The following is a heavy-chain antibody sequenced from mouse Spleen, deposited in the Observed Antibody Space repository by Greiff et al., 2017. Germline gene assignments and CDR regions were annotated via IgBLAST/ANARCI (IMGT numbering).Heavy chain of an antibody. CDR2: IDPSDSYT. J-gene: IGHJ2*01. Sequence: VQLQQPGAELVKPGASVKLSCKASGYTFTSYWMQWVKQRPGQGLEWIGEIDPSDSYTNYNQKFKGKATLTVDTSSSTAYMQLSSLTSEDSAVYYCARGLYYFDYWGQGTTLTVSS. CDR3: ARGLYYFDY. V-gene: IGHV1-50*01. CDR1: GYTFTSYW.